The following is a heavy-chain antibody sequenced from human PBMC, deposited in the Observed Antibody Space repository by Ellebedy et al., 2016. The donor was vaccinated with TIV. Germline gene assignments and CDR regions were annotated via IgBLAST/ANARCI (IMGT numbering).Heavy chain of an antibody. Sequence: SGPTLVKPKETLTLTCTVSGFSLTNITMGVSWIRQPPGKALEWLAHIFSNDEKSYSTSLEARLSISKDTAKSQVVLTVANMDPVDTATYYCVRALKYYGGDCTYKFDFWGQGALVTVSS. CDR1: GFSLTNITMG. CDR3: VRALKYYGGDCTYKFDF. CDR2: IFSNDEK. V-gene: IGHV2-26*01. J-gene: IGHJ4*02. D-gene: IGHD2-21*02.